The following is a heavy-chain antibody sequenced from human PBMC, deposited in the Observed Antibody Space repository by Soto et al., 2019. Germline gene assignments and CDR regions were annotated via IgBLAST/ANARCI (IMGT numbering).Heavy chain of an antibody. CDR1: GGSISSYY. V-gene: IGHV4-59*08. J-gene: IGHJ4*02. CDR2: IYYSGST. D-gene: IGHD3-10*01. Sequence: SETLSLTCTVSGGSISSYYWSWIRQPPGKGLEWIGYIYYSGSTNYNPSLKSRVTISVDTSKNQFSLKLSSVTAADTAVYYCATPYGSGSYCWGQGTLVTVSS. CDR3: ATPYGSGSYC.